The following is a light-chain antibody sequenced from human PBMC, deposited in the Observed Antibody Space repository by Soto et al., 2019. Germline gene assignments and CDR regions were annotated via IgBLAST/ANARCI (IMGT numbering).Light chain of an antibody. CDR1: QSVSSSY. CDR2: GAS. V-gene: IGKV3-20*01. J-gene: IGKJ1*01. CDR3: QQYGSSPTKT. Sequence: IVLTQSPGTLSLSPGERATVSCRASQSVSSSYLAWYQQKPGQAPRLLIXGASSRATGIPGRFSGIGSGTDFTLTISRLEPEDFAVYYCQQYGSSPTKTFGQGTKVDIK.